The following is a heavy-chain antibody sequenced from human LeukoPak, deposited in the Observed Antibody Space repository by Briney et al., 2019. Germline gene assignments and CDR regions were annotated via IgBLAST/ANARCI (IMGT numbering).Heavy chain of an antibody. CDR3: ARDKRADCSSTSCSGLGMDV. CDR2: ISSSSSYI. J-gene: IGHJ6*02. CDR1: GFTFSSYS. V-gene: IGHV3-21*01. D-gene: IGHD2-2*01. Sequence: GGSLRLCCAASGFTFSSYSMNWVRQAAGKGLEWVSSISSSSSYIYYADSVKGRFTISRDNAKNSLYLQMNSLRAEDTAVYYCARDKRADCSSTSCSGLGMDVWGQGTTVTVSS.